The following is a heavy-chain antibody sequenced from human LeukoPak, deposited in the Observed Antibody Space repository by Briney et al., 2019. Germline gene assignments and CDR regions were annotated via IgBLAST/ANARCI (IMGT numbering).Heavy chain of an antibody. CDR3: AKTTHDSSGYYYFGY. CDR1: GFTFSSYA. V-gene: IGHV3-23*01. Sequence: GGSLRLSCAASGFTFSSYAISWVRQAPGKGLEWVSAISGSGGSTYYADSVKGRFTISRDNSKNTLYLQMNSLRAEDTAVYYCAKTTHDSSGYYYFGYWGQGTLVTVSS. D-gene: IGHD3-22*01. CDR2: ISGSGGST. J-gene: IGHJ4*02.